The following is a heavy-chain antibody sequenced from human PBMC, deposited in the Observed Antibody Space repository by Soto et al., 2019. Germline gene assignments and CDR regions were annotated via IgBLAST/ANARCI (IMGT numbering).Heavy chain of an antibody. V-gene: IGHV5-51*01. D-gene: IGHD6-19*01. CDR2: IYPRDSDT. CDR1: GDSFTGFW. J-gene: IGHJ4*02. Sequence: GESLKISCKVSGDSFTGFWIGWVRQMPGKGLEWLGSIYPRDSDTRYSPSFQGQVTISADKSLSTAYLQWNSLQASDTAIYYCARQHPLDSRVWYTWGQGTLVTVS. CDR3: ARQHPLDSRVWYT.